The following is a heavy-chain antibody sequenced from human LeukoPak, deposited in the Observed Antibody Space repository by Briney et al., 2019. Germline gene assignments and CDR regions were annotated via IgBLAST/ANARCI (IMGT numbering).Heavy chain of an antibody. V-gene: IGHV1-2*06. J-gene: IGHJ4*02. CDR2: VNPNSGIA. CDR3: ARGNVRSWYFLY. Sequence: ASVKVSCKASGYTFTDYYMHWVRQAPGQGLEWMGRVNPNSGIANYAQRFQGRVTMTRDTSISTAYMELSGLRSDDTALYYCARGNVRSWYFLYWGQGTLVTVSS. CDR1: GYTFTDYY. D-gene: IGHD6-13*01.